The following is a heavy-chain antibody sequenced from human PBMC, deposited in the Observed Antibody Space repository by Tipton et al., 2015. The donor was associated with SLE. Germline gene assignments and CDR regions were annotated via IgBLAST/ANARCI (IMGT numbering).Heavy chain of an antibody. D-gene: IGHD3-22*01. CDR2: IYYSGST. J-gene: IGHJ5*02. Sequence: TLSLTCTVSGGSISSSSYYWGWIRQPPGKGLEWIGSIYYSGSTYYNPSLKSRVTISVDTSKNQFSLKLISVTAADTAVYYCARHLGYYYDTPTGGWFDPWGQGTLVTVSS. V-gene: IGHV4-39*01. CDR1: GGSISSSSYY. CDR3: ARHLGYYYDTPTGGWFDP.